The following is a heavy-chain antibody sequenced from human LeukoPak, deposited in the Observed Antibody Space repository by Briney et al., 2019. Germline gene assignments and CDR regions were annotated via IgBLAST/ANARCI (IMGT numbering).Heavy chain of an antibody. V-gene: IGHV4-59*01. CDR3: ARGGSSGYDPFDY. CDR2: IFYSGST. CDR1: GGSISSYY. D-gene: IGHD5-12*01. Sequence: PSETLSLTCTVSGGSISSYYSSWIRQPPGKGLEWIAYIFYSGSTNYNPSLKSRVTISVDTSTNQFSLKLSSVTAAETAVYYCARGGSSGYDPFDYWGQGTLVTVSS. J-gene: IGHJ4*02.